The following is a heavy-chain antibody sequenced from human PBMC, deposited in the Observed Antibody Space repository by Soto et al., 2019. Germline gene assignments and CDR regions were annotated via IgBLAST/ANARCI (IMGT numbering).Heavy chain of an antibody. CDR3: ARHTIFGAVIMDYYYGMDV. J-gene: IGHJ6*02. CDR1: GFTFSSYE. Sequence: GGSLRLSCAASGFTFSSYEMNWVRQAPGKGLEWVSYISSSGSTIYYADSVKGRFTISRDNAKNSLYLQMNSLRAEDTAVYYCARHTIFGAVIMDYYYGMDVWGQGTTVTVS. V-gene: IGHV3-48*03. CDR2: ISSSGSTI. D-gene: IGHD3-3*01.